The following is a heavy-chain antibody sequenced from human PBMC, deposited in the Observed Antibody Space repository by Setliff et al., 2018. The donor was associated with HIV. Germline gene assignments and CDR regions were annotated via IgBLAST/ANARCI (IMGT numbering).Heavy chain of an antibody. CDR2: IYPDSNNI. CDR3: ATDLHWAFDY. D-gene: IGHD7-27*01. J-gene: IGHJ4*02. V-gene: IGHV3-48*01. Sequence: GGSLRLSCEASGFSFSAYAMSWVRQAPGKGLEWVSHIYPDSNNIDYTDSVKGRFTISRDNAKNSLYLQMNSLRAEDAAIYYCATDLHWAFDYWGQGSLVTVSS. CDR1: GFSFSAYA.